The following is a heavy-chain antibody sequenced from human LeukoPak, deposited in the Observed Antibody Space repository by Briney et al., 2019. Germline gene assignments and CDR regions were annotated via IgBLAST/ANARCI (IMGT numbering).Heavy chain of an antibody. Sequence: GGSLRLSCAASGFTFSRNAMNWVRQAPGKGLEWVSAISGGGGSTYYADSVKGRFTISRDNSKNTLYLQMNSLRAEDTAVYYCAKEESGSYYFDYWGQGTLVTVSS. CDR3: AKEESGSYYFDY. V-gene: IGHV3-23*01. J-gene: IGHJ4*02. CDR2: ISGGGGST. CDR1: GFTFSRNA. D-gene: IGHD1-26*01.